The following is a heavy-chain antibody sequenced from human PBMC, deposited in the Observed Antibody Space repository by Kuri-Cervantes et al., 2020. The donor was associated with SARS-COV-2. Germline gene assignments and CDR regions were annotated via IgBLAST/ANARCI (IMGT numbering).Heavy chain of an antibody. D-gene: IGHD4-17*01. CDR2: IYHSGST. CDR3: ARYGPPRYYFDY. V-gene: IGHV4-38-2*01. Sequence: SETLSLTCAVSGYSISSGYYWGWIQQPPGKGLEWIGSIYHSGSTYYNPSLKSRVTISVDTSKKQFSLKLSSVTAADTAVYYCARYGPPRYYFDYWGQGTLVTVSS. CDR1: GYSISSGYY. J-gene: IGHJ4*02.